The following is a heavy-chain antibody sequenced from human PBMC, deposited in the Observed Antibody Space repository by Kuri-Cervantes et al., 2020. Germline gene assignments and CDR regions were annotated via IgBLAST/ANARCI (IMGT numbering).Heavy chain of an antibody. CDR2: ISSNGGST. CDR1: GFTFSSYA. CDR3: ARDFPPHYSSSVPDAFDI. J-gene: IGHJ3*02. Sequence: GESLKISCAASGFTFSSYAMHWVRQAPGKGLEYVSAISSNGGSTYYADSVKGRFTISRDNSKNTLYLQMGSLRAEDMAVYYCARDFPPHYSSSVPDAFDIWGQGTMVTVSS. V-gene: IGHV3-64*02. D-gene: IGHD6-6*01.